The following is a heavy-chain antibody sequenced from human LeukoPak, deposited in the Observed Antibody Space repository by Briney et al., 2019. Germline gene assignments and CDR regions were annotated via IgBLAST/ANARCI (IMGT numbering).Heavy chain of an antibody. J-gene: IGHJ4*02. CDR1: GFTFSSDA. Sequence: PGRTLRPSCAASGFTFSSDATYWVRQAPGKGLEWVSTNRISGGSPSSARSAKGRFTISRDNSRNTSYLQRNSLRPRATAVNYFEKDVLGGDFDYWGEGTLVTVSS. CDR3: EKDVLGGDFDY. D-gene: IGHD2-8*01. V-gene: IGHV3-23*01. CDR2: NRISGGSP.